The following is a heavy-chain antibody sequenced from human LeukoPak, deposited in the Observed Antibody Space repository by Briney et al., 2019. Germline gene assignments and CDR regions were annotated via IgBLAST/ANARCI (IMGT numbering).Heavy chain of an antibody. V-gene: IGHV3-74*01. CDR3: AKRGIVIRGILVIGYHQEAYHYDY. CDR2: INSDGSST. CDR1: GFTFSSYW. D-gene: IGHD3-10*01. Sequence: GGSLRLSCAASGFTFSSYWMHWVRQAPGKGLVWVSRINSDGSSTSYADSVKGRFTISRDNAKNTLYLQMNSLRAEDTAVYYCAKRGIVIRGILVIGYHQEAYHYDYWGQGVLVTVSS. J-gene: IGHJ4*02.